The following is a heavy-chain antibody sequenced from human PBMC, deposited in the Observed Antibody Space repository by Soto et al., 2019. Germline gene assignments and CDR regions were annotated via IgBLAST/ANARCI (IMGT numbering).Heavy chain of an antibody. Sequence: SETLSLTCAVYGGSFSGYYWSWIRQPPGKGLEWIGEINHSGSTNYNPSLKSRVTISVDTSKNQFSLMLSSVTAADTAVYYCARGWLITMVRGVIIDWFDPWGQGTLVTVAS. CDR1: GGSFSGYY. J-gene: IGHJ5*02. CDR2: INHSGST. V-gene: IGHV4-34*01. D-gene: IGHD3-10*01. CDR3: ARGWLITMVRGVIIDWFDP.